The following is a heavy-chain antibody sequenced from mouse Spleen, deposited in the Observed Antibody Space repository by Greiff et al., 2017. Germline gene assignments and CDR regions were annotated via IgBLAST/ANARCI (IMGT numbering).Heavy chain of an antibody. J-gene: IGHJ2*01. CDR1: GFTFSSFG. CDR3: ARQLGLRYYFDY. Sequence: EVKLVESGGGLVQPGGSRKLSCAASGFTFSSFGMHWVRQAPEKGLEWVAYISSGSSTIYYADTVKGRFTISRDNPKNTLFLQMTSLRSEDTAMYYCARQLGLRYYFDYWGQGTTLTVSS. CDR2: ISSGSSTI. V-gene: IGHV5-17*02. D-gene: IGHD3-1*01.